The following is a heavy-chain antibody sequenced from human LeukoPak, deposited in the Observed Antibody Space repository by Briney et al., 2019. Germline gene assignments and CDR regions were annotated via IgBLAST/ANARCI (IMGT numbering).Heavy chain of an antibody. D-gene: IGHD3-10*01. CDR1: GCSISSYY. CDR2: IYYSGST. CDR3: ARGEVYYGSGSYYGLGMDV. V-gene: IGHV4-59*01. J-gene: IGHJ6*02. Sequence: PSETLSLTCTASGCSISSYYWSWIRQPPGKGLEWFGYIYYSGSTNYNPSLTSRVTMSVDTSQNQFSLKLSSVTAPDTAVYYCARGEVYYGSGSYYGLGMDVWGQGTTVSVSS.